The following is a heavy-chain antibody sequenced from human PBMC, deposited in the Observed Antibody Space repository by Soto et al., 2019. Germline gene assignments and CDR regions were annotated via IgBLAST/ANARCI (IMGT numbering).Heavy chain of an antibody. V-gene: IGHV5-10-1*01. CDR2: IDPSDSYT. D-gene: IGHD5-12*01. CDR1: GYSFTSYW. Sequence: LGESLKISCKGSGYSFTSYWISWVRQMPGKGLEWMGRIDPSDSYTNYSPSFQGHVTISADKSISTAYLQWSSLKASDTAMYYCARLFGYAGYYYGMDVWGQGTTVTVSS. J-gene: IGHJ6*02. CDR3: ARLFGYAGYYYGMDV.